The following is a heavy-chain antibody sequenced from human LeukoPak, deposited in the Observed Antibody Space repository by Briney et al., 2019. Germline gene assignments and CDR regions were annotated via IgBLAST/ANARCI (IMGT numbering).Heavy chain of an antibody. Sequence: SETLSLTCTVSGGSISSYYWSWIRQPPGKGLEWIGYIYYSGSTNYNPSLKSRVTISVDTSKNQFSLKLTSVTAGDTAVYYCARQAYSSGPYYFDYWGQGTLVTVSS. CDR2: IYYSGST. J-gene: IGHJ4*02. D-gene: IGHD3-22*01. V-gene: IGHV4-59*08. CDR3: ARQAYSSGPYYFDY. CDR1: GGSISSYY.